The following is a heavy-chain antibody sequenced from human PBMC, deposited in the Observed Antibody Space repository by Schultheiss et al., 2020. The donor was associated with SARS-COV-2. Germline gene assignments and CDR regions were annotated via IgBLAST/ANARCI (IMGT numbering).Heavy chain of an antibody. Sequence: GGSLRLSCAASGFTVSSNYMSWVRQAPGKGLEWVSAISGSGGSTYYADSVKGRFTISRDNSKNTLYLQMNSLRAEDTAVYYCAKESGYDSDAFDIWGQGTMVTVSS. CDR2: ISGSGGST. CDR3: AKESGYDSDAFDI. J-gene: IGHJ3*02. V-gene: IGHV3-23*01. D-gene: IGHD5-12*01. CDR1: GFTVSSNY.